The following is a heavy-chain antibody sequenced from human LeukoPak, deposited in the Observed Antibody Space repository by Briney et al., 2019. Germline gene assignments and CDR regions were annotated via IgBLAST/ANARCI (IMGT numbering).Heavy chain of an antibody. V-gene: IGHV4-34*01. CDR2: VNHSGYT. CDR3: ARQLYGSDY. D-gene: IGHD4-17*01. Sequence: PSETLSLTCDVSGVSFSTYYWSWIRHSPEKGLEWIGEVNHSGYTNYNPSLKGRVTISVDTSKNQFSLKLSSVTAAHRAVYYCARQLYGSDYWGQGTLVTVSS. J-gene: IGHJ4*02. CDR1: GVSFSTYY.